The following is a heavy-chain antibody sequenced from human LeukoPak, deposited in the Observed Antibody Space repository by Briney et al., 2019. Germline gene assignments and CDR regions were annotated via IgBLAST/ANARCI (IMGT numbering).Heavy chain of an antibody. J-gene: IGHJ5*02. D-gene: IGHD1-7*01. CDR2: IYYSGST. CDR3: ARGELSWNYGWFDP. CDR1: GGSISSYY. Sequence: SETLSLTCTVSGGSISSYYWSWIRQPPGKGPEWIGYIYYSGSTNYNPSLKSRVTISVDTSKNQFSLKLSSVTAADTAVYYCARGELSWNYGWFDPWGQGTLVTVSS. V-gene: IGHV4-59*01.